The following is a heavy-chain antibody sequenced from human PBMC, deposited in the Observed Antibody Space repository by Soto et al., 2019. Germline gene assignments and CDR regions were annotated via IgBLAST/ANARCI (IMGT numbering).Heavy chain of an antibody. CDR1: GYTFTGYY. D-gene: IGHD2-2*01. CDR3: ARDSGYCTSTSCYYFDS. V-gene: IGHV1-2*02. J-gene: IGHJ4*02. CDR2: ISPDSGGT. Sequence: GASVKVSCKASGYTFTGYYMHWLRQAPGQGLEWMGWISPDSGGTNYAQKFQGRVTMTRDTSISTAYMELSSLRSDDTAVYFCARDSGYCTSTSCYYFDSWGQGTLVTVSS.